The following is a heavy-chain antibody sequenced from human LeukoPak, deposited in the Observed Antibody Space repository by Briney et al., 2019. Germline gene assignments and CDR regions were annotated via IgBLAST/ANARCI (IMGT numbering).Heavy chain of an antibody. CDR1: GFTFSSYA. V-gene: IGHV3-23*01. Sequence: GGSLRLSCAASGFTFSSYAMSWVRQAPGKGLEWVSAISGSGGSTYYADSVKGRFTISRDNSKNTLYLQMNSLRAEDTAVYYCAKGILGYCSGGSCSYDYWGQGTLVTVSS. D-gene: IGHD2-15*01. CDR3: AKGILGYCSGGSCSYDY. J-gene: IGHJ4*02. CDR2: ISGSGGST.